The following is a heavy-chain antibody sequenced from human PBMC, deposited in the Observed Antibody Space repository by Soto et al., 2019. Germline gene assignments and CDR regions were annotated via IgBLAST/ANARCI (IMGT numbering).Heavy chain of an antibody. D-gene: IGHD4-17*01. CDR1: GGSISSGGYY. CDR3: ARFGDLDYGDYHIWY. V-gene: IGHV4-31*03. CDR2: IYYSGST. J-gene: IGHJ4*02. Sequence: QVQLQESGPGLVKPSQPLSLTCTVSGGSISSGGYYWSWIRQHPGKGLEWIGYIYYSGSTYYNPSLKSRVTISGDTSKNQFSLKLSSVTAADTAVYYCARFGDLDYGDYHIWYWGQGTLVTVSS.